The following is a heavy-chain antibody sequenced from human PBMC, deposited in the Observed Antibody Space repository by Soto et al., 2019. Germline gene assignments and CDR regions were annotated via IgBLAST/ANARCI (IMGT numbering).Heavy chain of an antibody. Sequence: SVTRSRTGTVSGGSISSDDHYWSWIRQPPGKGLEWIGYIYYTGSTNYNPSLESRVTISVDTSKNQFSLKVNSVTAAATAVYYCARDRSNSPDFFDFWGQGTLVTASS. J-gene: IGHJ4*02. CDR2: IYYTGST. V-gene: IGHV4-30-4*01. CDR1: GGSISSDDHY. CDR3: ARDRSNSPDFFDF. D-gene: IGHD6-6*01.